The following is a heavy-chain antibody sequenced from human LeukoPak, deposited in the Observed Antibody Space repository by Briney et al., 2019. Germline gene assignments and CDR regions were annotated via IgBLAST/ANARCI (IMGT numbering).Heavy chain of an antibody. CDR1: GFTFSDYY. D-gene: IGHD3-3*01. J-gene: IGHJ4*02. CDR2: ISSSGGAE. CDR3: ARDERYYDFWSGRD. V-gene: IGHV3-11*04. Sequence: GGSLRLSCAASGFTFSDYYMSWMRQAPGKGLEWVSFISSSGGAEYYADSVKGRFTISRDNAKNLLYLQMSGLTAEDTAVYYCARDERYYDFWSGRDWGQGTLVTVSS.